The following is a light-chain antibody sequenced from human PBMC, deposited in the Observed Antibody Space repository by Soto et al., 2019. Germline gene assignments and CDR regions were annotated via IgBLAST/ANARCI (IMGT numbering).Light chain of an antibody. CDR2: GAS. Sequence: EILVTQSPCTLSLSPGERATLSCRASQSVSSSYLAWYQQKPGQAPRLLIYGASSRATGIPDRFSGSGSGTDFTLTISRLEPEDFAVYYCQQYGRAFGQGTKVDIK. CDR1: QSVSSSY. CDR3: QQYGRA. V-gene: IGKV3-20*01. J-gene: IGKJ1*01.